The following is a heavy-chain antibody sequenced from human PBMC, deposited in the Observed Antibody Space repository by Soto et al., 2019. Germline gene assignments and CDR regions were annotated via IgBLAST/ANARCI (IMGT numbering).Heavy chain of an antibody. D-gene: IGHD6-19*01. J-gene: IGHJ5*02. V-gene: IGHV2-5*02. CDR3: AHTYSSGWYGKNWFDP. CDR2: IYWDDDK. CDR1: GFSLSTSGVG. Sequence: QITLKESGPTLVKPTQTLTLTCTFSGFSLSTSGVGVGWIRQPPGKALEWLALIYWDDDKRYSQSLKSRLTITKDTSKNQVVLTMTNMDPVDTATYYCAHTYSSGWYGKNWFDPWGQGTLVTVSS.